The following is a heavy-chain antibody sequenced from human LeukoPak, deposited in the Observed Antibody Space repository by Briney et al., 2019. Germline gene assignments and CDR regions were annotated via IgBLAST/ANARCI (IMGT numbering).Heavy chain of an antibody. J-gene: IGHJ4*02. D-gene: IGHD5-24*01. Sequence: NPGGSLRLSCAASGFTFSDYYMSWIRQAPGKGLEWVSYISSSGSTIYYADSVKGRFTISRDNDLQMNSLRAEDTAVYYCARDGYNYGFCDYWGQGTLVTVSS. CDR1: GFTFSDYY. CDR2: ISSSGSTI. CDR3: ARDGYNYGFCDY. V-gene: IGHV3-11*04.